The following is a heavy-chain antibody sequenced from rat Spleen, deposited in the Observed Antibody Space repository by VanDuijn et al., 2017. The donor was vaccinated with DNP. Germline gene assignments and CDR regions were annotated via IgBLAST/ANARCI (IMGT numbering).Heavy chain of an antibody. V-gene: IGHV3-4*01. J-gene: IGHJ2*01. Sequence: EIQLQESGPGLVKPSQSLSLTCSVTGYTITSGYDWNWIRKFPGNKMEWMGYISYSGSTNYNPSFRSRISMTRDTSKNHFFLPLNSVTTEDTATYYCASSSFDYWGQGVMVTVSS. CDR3: ASSSFDY. CDR1: GYTITSGY. CDR2: ISYSGST.